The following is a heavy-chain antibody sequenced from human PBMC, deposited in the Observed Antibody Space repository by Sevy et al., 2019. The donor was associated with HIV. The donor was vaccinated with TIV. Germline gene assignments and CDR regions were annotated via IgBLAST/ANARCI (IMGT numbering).Heavy chain of an antibody. V-gene: IGHV3-48*03. D-gene: IGHD3-22*01. J-gene: IGHJ5*02. CDR2: ISSSANDI. CDR1: GFTFTTYD. CDR3: AREGFGGFYSSLDR. Sequence: GGSLRLSCAASGFTFTTYDMTWVRQAPGKGLEWISYISSSANDIKYADSVKGRFTISRDNARNSLFLAMSSLRAEDTAVYYWAREGFGGFYSSLDRWGQGTLVTVSS.